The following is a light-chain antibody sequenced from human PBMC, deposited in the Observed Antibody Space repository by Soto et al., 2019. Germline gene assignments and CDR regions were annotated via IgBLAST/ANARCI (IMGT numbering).Light chain of an antibody. Sequence: QPVLTQPASVSGSPAQTITISCTRTSTDPGAYHSVSWSQQHPGKAPKLLIYELSTRTSGVSDRSSVSKAGNTAPLTISGLQAADETDYYCSSKRTTASRVFGTGTKGTGL. V-gene: IGLV2-14*01. CDR1: STDPGAYHS. CDR3: SSKRTTASRV. J-gene: IGLJ1*01. CDR2: ELS.